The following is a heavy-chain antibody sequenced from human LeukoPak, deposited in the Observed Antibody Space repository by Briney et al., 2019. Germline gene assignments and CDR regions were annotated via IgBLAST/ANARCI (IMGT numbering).Heavy chain of an antibody. D-gene: IGHD3-10*01. V-gene: IGHV1-2*02. CDR3: ARDHVLLWFGELSSMDV. J-gene: IGHJ6*02. Sequence: GASVKVSCRASGYTFTGYYMHWVRQAPGQGLEWMGWINPNSGGTNYAQKFQGRVTMTRDTSISTAYMELSRLRSDDTAVYYCARDHVLLWFGELSSMDVWGQGTTVTVSS. CDR1: GYTFTGYY. CDR2: INPNSGGT.